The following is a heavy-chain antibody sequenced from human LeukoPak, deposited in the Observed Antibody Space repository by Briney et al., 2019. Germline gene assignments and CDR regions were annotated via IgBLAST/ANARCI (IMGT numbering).Heavy chain of an antibody. CDR2: ISGGGGST. Sequence: QSGGSLRLSCAASGFTFSTYAMSWVRQAPGKGLEWVSAISGGGGSTHYADSVKGRFTISRDNSKNTLFLQMSSLRADDTAIYYCAKRYDISGYYPYWGQGTLVTVSS. CDR1: GFTFSTYA. D-gene: IGHD3-22*01. J-gene: IGHJ4*02. CDR3: AKRYDISGYYPY. V-gene: IGHV3-23*01.